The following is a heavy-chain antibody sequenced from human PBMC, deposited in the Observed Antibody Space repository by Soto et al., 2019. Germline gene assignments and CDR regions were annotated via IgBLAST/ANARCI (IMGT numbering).Heavy chain of an antibody. J-gene: IGHJ6*03. D-gene: IGHD2-8*01. CDR3: TRDDVHFNGDRYYGVPMDV. CDR1: ECVDIGSH. V-gene: IGHV3-66*01. Sequence: GGPVRHSVAAAECVDIGSHSSRVTQAQGKGLEWVSLIQSGGTTYYAGSVKGRFTISRDYSENTLFLQMNSLRVEDTAVYYCTRDDVHFNGDRYYGVPMDVWGKGTTVTVS. CDR2: IQSGGTT.